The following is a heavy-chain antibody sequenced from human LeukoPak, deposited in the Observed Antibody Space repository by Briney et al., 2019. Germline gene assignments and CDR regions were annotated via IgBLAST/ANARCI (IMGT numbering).Heavy chain of an antibody. D-gene: IGHD5-18*01. J-gene: IGHJ4*02. CDR3: ARADTAMVRGYFDY. CDR1: GGSISSGSYY. CDR2: IYTSGST. V-gene: IGHV4-61*02. Sequence: PSETLSLTCTVSGGSISSGSYYWSWIRQPAGKGLEWIGRIYTSGSTNYNPSLKSRVTISVDTSENQFSLKLSSVTAADTAVYYCARADTAMVRGYFDYWGQGTLVTVSS.